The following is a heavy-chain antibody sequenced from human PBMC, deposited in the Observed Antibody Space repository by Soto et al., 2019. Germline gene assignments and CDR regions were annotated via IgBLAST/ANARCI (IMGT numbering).Heavy chain of an antibody. Sequence: PGGSLRLSCAASGFTFTNYDMHWVRQVTGKGLEWVSRITTAGDTYYPGSVKGRFTISREKAKNSLYLQMNSLSAGDTAVYYCARELHGGSYGMDVWGQGTTVTVSS. CDR2: ITTAGDT. V-gene: IGHV3-13*01. CDR3: ARELHGGSYGMDV. CDR1: GFTFTNYD. J-gene: IGHJ6*02.